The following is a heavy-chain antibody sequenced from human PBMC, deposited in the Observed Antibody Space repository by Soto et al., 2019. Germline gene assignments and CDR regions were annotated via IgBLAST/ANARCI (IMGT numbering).Heavy chain of an antibody. V-gene: IGHV4-39*01. CDR2: IYSSGTT. CDR1: GGSIGGSNYF. D-gene: IGHD3-16*01. J-gene: IGHJ6*02. Sequence: PSETLSLTCTVSGGSIGGSNYFWGWIRQSPGTGLEWLGTIYSSGTTYYSPSLKSRITMSLDTSKNQFSLNLGSVTAADTAIYYCARGNPFNYAGFDVWGQGTTVTVSS. CDR3: ARGNPFNYAGFDV.